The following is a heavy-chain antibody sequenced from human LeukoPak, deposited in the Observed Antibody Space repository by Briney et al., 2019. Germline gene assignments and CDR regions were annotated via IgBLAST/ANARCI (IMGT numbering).Heavy chain of an antibody. CDR1: GGSISSYY. V-gene: IGHV4-59*01. D-gene: IGHD5-18*01. CDR2: IYYSGST. J-gene: IGHJ4*02. CDR3: ARSGLRFSPRGYSYGGFDY. Sequence: SETLSLTCTVSGGSISSYYWSWIRQPPGKGLEWIGYIYYSGSTNYNPSLKSRVTISVDTSKNQFSLKLSSVTAADTAVYYCARSGLRFSPRGYSYGGFDYWGQGTLVTVSS.